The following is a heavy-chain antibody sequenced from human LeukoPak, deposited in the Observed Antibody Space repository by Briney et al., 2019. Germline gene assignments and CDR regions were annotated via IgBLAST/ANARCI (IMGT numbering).Heavy chain of an antibody. CDR3: ARGSFSSGWYVGSEFDY. D-gene: IGHD6-19*01. CDR1: GYRFNAYW. V-gene: IGHV5-51*01. J-gene: IGHJ4*02. CDR2: IYPDDSDT. Sequence: GESLKISCKGSGYRFNAYWIAWVRQMPGKGLEWMGIIYPDDSDTRYSPSFQGQVTISADKSVRTAYLQWSSLKASDTAMYYCARGSFSSGWYVGSEFDYWGQGTLVTVSS.